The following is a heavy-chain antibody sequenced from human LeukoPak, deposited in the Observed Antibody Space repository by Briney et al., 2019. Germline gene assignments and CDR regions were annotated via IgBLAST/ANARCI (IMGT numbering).Heavy chain of an antibody. CDR2: TYYRSKWYN. Sequence: SQTLSLTCAISEDSVSANGAAWNWIRQSPSRGLEWLGRTYYRSKWYNDYAVSVKSRITINPDTSKNQFSLQLNSVTPEDTAVYYCARVPYYDFQADAFDIWGQGTMVTVPS. CDR1: EDSVSANGAA. V-gene: IGHV6-1*01. J-gene: IGHJ3*02. D-gene: IGHD3-3*01. CDR3: ARVPYYDFQADAFDI.